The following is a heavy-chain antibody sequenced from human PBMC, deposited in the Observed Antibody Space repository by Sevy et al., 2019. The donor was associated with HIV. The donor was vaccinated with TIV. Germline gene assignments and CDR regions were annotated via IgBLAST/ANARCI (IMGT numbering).Heavy chain of an antibody. CDR3: TTGYCSGGSCSYYYYYGMDV. CDR2: IKSKTDGGTT. V-gene: IGHV3-15*01. CDR1: GFTFSNAW. J-gene: IGHJ6*02. D-gene: IGHD2-15*01. Sequence: GGSLRLSCAASGFTFSNAWMNWVRQAPGKGLEWVGRIKSKTDGGTTDYAAPVKGRFTISRDDSKNTLYLQMNSLKTEDTAVYYCTTGYCSGGSCSYYYYYGMDVWGQGTTVTVSS.